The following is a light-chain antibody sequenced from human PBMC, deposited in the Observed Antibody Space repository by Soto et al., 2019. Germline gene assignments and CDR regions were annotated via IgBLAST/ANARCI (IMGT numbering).Light chain of an antibody. J-gene: IGKJ1*01. CDR3: QQYSNWPRT. V-gene: IGKV3-15*01. Sequence: EIVMTQSPATLSVSPGERATLSCRASQSVSDYLAWYQQTPGQPPRLLIYTASTRATGIPARFSGSGSGTEFTLTISRLQSEDFAVYYCQQYSNWPRTFGQGTRVDIK. CDR2: TAS. CDR1: QSVSDY.